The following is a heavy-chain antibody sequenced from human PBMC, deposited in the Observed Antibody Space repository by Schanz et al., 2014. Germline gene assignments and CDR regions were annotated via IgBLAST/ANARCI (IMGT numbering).Heavy chain of an antibody. CDR1: GYIFINSG. Sequence: QIQLVQSGPEVKKPGATVKVSCKASGYIFINSGISWVRQAPGQGLEWMGWISVYNHNKEYDQKFQGRVTMTTDTTTTTSYMARTDLTADATAVYYGTTDRRFFGRDYLTYFDSWGQGTLXTVSS. J-gene: IGHJ4*02. V-gene: IGHV1-18*01. D-gene: IGHD4-17*01. CDR2: ISVYNHNK. CDR3: TTDRRFFGRDYLTYFDS.